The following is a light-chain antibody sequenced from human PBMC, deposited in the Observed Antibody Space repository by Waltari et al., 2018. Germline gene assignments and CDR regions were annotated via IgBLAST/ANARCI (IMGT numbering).Light chain of an antibody. Sequence: QSALTHIPSASGSPGQSVTISCTGTSSDVARYDYVSWYQQHPGKAPNLVIYEVTKRPSGVPDRFSGSKSGNTASLTVSGLQAEDEAIYYCCSYGGSDNWVFGGGTKLTVL. V-gene: IGLV2-8*01. CDR1: SSDVARYDY. CDR3: CSYGGSDNWV. CDR2: EVT. J-gene: IGLJ3*02.